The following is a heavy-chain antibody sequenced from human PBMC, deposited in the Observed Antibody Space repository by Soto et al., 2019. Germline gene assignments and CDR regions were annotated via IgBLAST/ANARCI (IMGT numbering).Heavy chain of an antibody. Sequence: QITLKESGPTLVKPTQTLTLTCTFSGFSLSTSGVGVGWIRQPPGKALEWLALIYWDDDKRYSPSLKSRLTITKDTSKNQVVLTMTNLDPVDTATYYCAHAYSSGWLYPLDYWGQGTLVTVSS. V-gene: IGHV2-5*02. D-gene: IGHD6-19*01. J-gene: IGHJ4*02. CDR2: IYWDDDK. CDR1: GFSLSTSGVG. CDR3: AHAYSSGWLYPLDY.